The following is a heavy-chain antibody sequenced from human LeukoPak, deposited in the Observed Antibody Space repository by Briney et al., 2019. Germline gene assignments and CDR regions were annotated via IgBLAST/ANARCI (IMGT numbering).Heavy chain of an antibody. CDR1: GGSISSGDYY. CDR2: IYYSGRT. J-gene: IGHJ4*02. D-gene: IGHD5-18*01. Sequence: SETLSLTCTVSGGSISSGDYYWSWIRQPPGKGLEWLGYIYYSGRTYYNPSLKSRLSISVDTSKNQFTLKLSSVTAADTAVYYCARRGYSYGSPFDYWGQGTLVTVSS. CDR3: ARRGYSYGSPFDY. V-gene: IGHV4-30-4*01.